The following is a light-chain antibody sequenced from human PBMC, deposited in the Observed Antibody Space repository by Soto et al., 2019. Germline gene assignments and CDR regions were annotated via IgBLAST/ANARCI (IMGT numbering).Light chain of an antibody. V-gene: IGLV2-11*01. CDR3: CSYAGSYV. J-gene: IGLJ1*01. CDR1: SSDVGGYNY. CDR2: DVS. Sequence: QSVLTQPRSVSGSPGQSVTISCTGTSSDVGGYNYVSWYQQHPGKAPKLMIYDVSKRPSGVPDRFSGSKSDNTASLTISGLQAEDEADYYCCSYAGSYVFGTGTRSPS.